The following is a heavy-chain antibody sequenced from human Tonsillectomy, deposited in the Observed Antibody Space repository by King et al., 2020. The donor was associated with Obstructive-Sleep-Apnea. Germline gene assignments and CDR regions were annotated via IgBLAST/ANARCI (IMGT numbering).Heavy chain of an antibody. CDR2: INPSGGST. Sequence: QLAQSGAEVKKPGASVKVSCKASGYTFTSYYMHWVRQAPGQGLEWMGIINPSGGSTSYAQKFQGRVTMTRDTSTSTVYMELSSLRSEDTAVYYCASRLKTGRPSSYFDYWGQGTLVTVSS. CDR1: GYTFTSYY. V-gene: IGHV1-46*01. J-gene: IGHJ4*02. CDR3: ASRLKTGRPSSYFDY. D-gene: IGHD3-10*01.